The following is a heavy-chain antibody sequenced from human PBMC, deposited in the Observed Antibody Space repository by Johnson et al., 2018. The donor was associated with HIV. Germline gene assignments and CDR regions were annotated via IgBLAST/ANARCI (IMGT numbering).Heavy chain of an antibody. CDR2: INGDGSRL. J-gene: IGHJ3*01. Sequence: VQLVESGGGLVQPGGSLRLSCGASGFTFSDHWMQWVRQAPGKGLVWVSRINGDGSRLTYADSVKGRFTIARDNAKNTLYLELKSLRSEHTAVYYWARTSGNGARCLGYDPFEVWGQGAMVTVSS. D-gene: IGHD2-8*01. V-gene: IGHV3-74*01. CDR1: GFTFSDHW. CDR3: ARTSGNGARCLGYDPFEV.